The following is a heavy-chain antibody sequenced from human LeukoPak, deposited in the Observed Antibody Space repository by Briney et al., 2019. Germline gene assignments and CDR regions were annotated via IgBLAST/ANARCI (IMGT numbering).Heavy chain of an antibody. J-gene: IGHJ4*02. D-gene: IGHD4-11*01. Sequence: GRSLRLSCAASGFTFSSYAMHWVRQAPGKGLEWVAVISYDGSNKYYADSVKGRFTISRDNSKNTLYLQMNSLRAEDTAVYYCARGSSVFGNYVHYFDCWGQGTLVTISS. V-gene: IGHV3-30-3*01. CDR2: ISYDGSNK. CDR3: ARGSSVFGNYVHYFDC. CDR1: GFTFSSYA.